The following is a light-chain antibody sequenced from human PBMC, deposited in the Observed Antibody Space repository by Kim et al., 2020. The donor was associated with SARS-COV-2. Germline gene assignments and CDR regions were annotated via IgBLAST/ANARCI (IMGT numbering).Light chain of an antibody. V-gene: IGKV1-5*03. CDR2: KTS. J-gene: IGKJ1*01. Sequence: PASVGDTVTITCRASQNVNIWLAWYQQKPGQVPKLLIHKTSGLQGGVPSMFSGGGSGTDFTLTISSLQPDDFATYYCQQYHTHSTFGQGTKVDIK. CDR1: QNVNIW. CDR3: QQYHTHST.